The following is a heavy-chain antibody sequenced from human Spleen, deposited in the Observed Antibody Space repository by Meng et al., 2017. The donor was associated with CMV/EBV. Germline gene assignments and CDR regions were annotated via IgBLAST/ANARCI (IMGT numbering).Heavy chain of an antibody. J-gene: IGHJ4*02. Sequence: GESLKISCAASGFTFNSYAMSWVRQAPGKGLEWVSVISSGGTNEYYADSVTGRFTISRDNSKNTVYLQMNSLRPEDTAIYYCARGAAGAGVRGVISYWGQGTLVTVSS. D-gene: IGHD3-10*01. CDR2: ISSGGTNE. V-gene: IGHV3-30*04. CDR1: GFTFNSYA. CDR3: ARGAAGAGVRGVISY.